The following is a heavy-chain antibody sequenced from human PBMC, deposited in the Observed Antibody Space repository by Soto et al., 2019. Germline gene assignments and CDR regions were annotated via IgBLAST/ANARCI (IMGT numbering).Heavy chain of an antibody. D-gene: IGHD6-6*01. V-gene: IGHV1-69*13. CDR3: ARGRAALGDYYYYYGMDV. Sequence: SVKVSCKASGGTFSSYAISWVRQAPGQGLEWMGGIIPIFGTANYAQKFQGRVTITADESTSTAYMELSSLRSEDTAVYYCARGRAALGDYYYYYGMDVWGQGTTVTVSS. CDR2: IIPIFGTA. J-gene: IGHJ6*02. CDR1: GGTFSSYA.